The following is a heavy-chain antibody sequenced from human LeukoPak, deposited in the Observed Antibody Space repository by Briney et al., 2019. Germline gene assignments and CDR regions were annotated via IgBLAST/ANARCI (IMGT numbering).Heavy chain of an antibody. CDR3: ARLSSSTTGWFDP. D-gene: IGHD1/OR15-1a*01. Sequence: SVKVSCKASGGTFSSHAISWMRQAPGQGLEWMGGIIPIFGTANYAQKFQGRVTITTDESTSTAYMELSSLRSEDTAVYYCARLSSSTTGWFDPWGQGTLVTVSS. J-gene: IGHJ5*02. CDR1: GGTFSSHA. V-gene: IGHV1-69*05. CDR2: IIPIFGTA.